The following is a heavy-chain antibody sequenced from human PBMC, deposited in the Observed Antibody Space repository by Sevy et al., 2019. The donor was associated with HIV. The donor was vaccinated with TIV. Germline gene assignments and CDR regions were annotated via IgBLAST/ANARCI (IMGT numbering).Heavy chain of an antibody. CDR2: IDTSGGT. J-gene: IGHJ4*02. D-gene: IGHD3-3*01. Sequence: SETLSLTCSVSGGSISSHYWSWIRQPAGEGLEWIGPIDTSGGTNYNPSLKTRVTMSRDTSKNQFSLRLSSVTAADTAVYYCARYNFWTGHYDYFDYWGPGALVTVSS. V-gene: IGHV4-4*07. CDR1: GGSISSHY. CDR3: ARYNFWTGHYDYFDY.